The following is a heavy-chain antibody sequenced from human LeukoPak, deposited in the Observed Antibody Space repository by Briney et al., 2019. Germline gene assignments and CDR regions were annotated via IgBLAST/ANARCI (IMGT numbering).Heavy chain of an antibody. CDR2: ISYDGSNK. CDR3: ERDCSGGSCYDY. J-gene: IGHJ4*02. Sequence: GGSLRLSCAASGFTFSSYAMHWVRQAPGKGLEWVAVISYDGSNKYYADSVKGRFTISRDNSKNTLYLQMNSLRAEDTAVYYCERDCSGGSCYDYWGQGTLVTVSS. CDR1: GFTFSSYA. V-gene: IGHV3-30-3*01. D-gene: IGHD2-15*01.